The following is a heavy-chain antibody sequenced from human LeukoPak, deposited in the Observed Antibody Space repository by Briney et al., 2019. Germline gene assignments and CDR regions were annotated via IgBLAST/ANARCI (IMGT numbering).Heavy chain of an antibody. CDR3: ARIQLWFNDAFDI. CDR1: GGSINNYY. Sequence: PSETLSLTCTVSGGSINNYYWSWIRQPPGKGLEWIGYIYYSWSTNYNPSLKSRVTISLDTSKNQFSLKLSSVTAADTAVYYCARIQLWFNDAFDIWAKGQWSPSLQ. CDR2: IYYSWST. D-gene: IGHD5-18*01. V-gene: IGHV4-59*08. J-gene: IGHJ3*02.